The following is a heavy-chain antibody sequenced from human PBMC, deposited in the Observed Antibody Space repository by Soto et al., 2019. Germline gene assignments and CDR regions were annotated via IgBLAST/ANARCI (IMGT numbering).Heavy chain of an antibody. Sequence: ASVKVSCKASGGTFSSYAISWVRQAPGQGLEWMGGIIPIFGTANYAQKFQGRVTITADESTSTAYMELSSLRSEDTAVYYCARDRRGLLDFWSGSYGMDVWGQGTTVTGSS. J-gene: IGHJ6*02. CDR3: ARDRRGLLDFWSGSYGMDV. CDR1: GGTFSSYA. V-gene: IGHV1-69*13. CDR2: IIPIFGTA. D-gene: IGHD3-3*01.